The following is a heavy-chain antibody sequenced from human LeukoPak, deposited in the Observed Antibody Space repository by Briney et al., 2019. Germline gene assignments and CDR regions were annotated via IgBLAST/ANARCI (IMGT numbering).Heavy chain of an antibody. V-gene: IGHV4-59*01. J-gene: IGHJ4*02. CDR1: GGFISSYY. CDR3: AAYYDFWSGLGCYFDY. CDR2: IYYSGST. Sequence: SETLSLTCTVSGGFISSYYWSWIRQPPGKGLEWIGYIYYSGSTNYNPSLKSRDTISVDTSKNQFSLKLSSVTAADTAVYYCAAYYDFWSGLGCYFDYWGQGTLVTVSS. D-gene: IGHD3-3*01.